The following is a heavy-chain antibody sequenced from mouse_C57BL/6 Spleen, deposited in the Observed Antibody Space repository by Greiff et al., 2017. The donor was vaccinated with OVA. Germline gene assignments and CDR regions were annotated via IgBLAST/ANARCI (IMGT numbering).Heavy chain of an antibody. V-gene: IGHV3-6*01. CDR3: ARDHYYGSSSFAY. CDR2: ISYDGSN. D-gene: IGHD1-1*01. J-gene: IGHJ3*01. Sequence: DVKLQESGPGLVKPSQSLSLTCSVTGYSITSGYYWNWIRQFPGNKLEWMGYISYDGSNNYNPSLKNRISITRDTSKNQFFLKLNSVTTEDTATYYCARDHYYGSSSFAYWGQGTLVTVSA. CDR1: GYSITSGYY.